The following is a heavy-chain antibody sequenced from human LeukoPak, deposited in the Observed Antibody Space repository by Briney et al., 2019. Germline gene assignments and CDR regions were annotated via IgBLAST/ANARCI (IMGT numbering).Heavy chain of an antibody. CDR2: INPNSGGT. CDR3: TRRLGYCSSSNCYDLGY. V-gene: IGHV1-2*02. CDR1: GGTFSTYT. J-gene: IGHJ4*02. Sequence: ASVKVSCKASGGTFSTYTINWVRQAPGQGLEWMGWINPNSGGTNYAQKFQGRVTMTRDTSISTAYMELSRLRSDDTAVYYCTRRLGYCSSSNCYDLGYWGQGTQVTVSS. D-gene: IGHD2-2*01.